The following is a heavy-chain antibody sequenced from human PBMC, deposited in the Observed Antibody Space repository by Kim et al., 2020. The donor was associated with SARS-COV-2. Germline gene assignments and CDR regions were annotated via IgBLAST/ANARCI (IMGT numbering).Heavy chain of an antibody. Sequence: GGSLRLSCAASGFTFSDSAIHWVRQASGKGLEWVGRIRDKAKSYSTAYAASVQGRFTIARDDSKNTVYLQMNSLNTEDSSEYYCARLVGTTVYYGLEVW. CDR2: IRDKAKSYST. J-gene: IGHJ6*01. V-gene: IGHV3-73*01. D-gene: IGHD1-26*01. CDR3: ARLVGTTVYYGLEV. CDR1: GFTFSDSA.